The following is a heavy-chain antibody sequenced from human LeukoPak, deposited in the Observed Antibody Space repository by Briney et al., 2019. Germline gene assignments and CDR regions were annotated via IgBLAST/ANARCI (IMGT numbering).Heavy chain of an antibody. CDR2: ISAYNGNT. J-gene: IGHJ4*02. CDR3: ARVADFWSGYYIVY. D-gene: IGHD3-3*01. CDR1: GYAFTSYG. Sequence: ASVKVSCKASGYAFTSYGISWVRQAPGQGLEWMGWISAYNGNTNYAQKLQGRVTMTTDTSTSTAYMELRSLRSDDTAVYYCARVADFWSGYYIVYWGQGTLVTVSS. V-gene: IGHV1-18*01.